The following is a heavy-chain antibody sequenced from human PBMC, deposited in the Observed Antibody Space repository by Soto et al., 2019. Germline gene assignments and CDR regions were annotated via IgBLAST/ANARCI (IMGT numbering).Heavy chain of an antibody. CDR1: GFTFSSFW. D-gene: IGHD2-15*01. CDR2: IKNDGSNS. CDR3: VRTSLVVAAATREDY. Sequence: SLRLSCAASGFTFSSFWMSWVRQVPGKGLEWVANIKNDGSNSYYVDSVKGRFTISRDNAKNTLYLQMNSLRAEDTAVYYCVRTSLVVAAATREDYWGQGTLVTVSS. J-gene: IGHJ4*02. V-gene: IGHV3-7*01.